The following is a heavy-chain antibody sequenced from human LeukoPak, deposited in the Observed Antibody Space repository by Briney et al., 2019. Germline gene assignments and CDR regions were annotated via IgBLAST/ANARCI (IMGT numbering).Heavy chain of an antibody. CDR2: ISSSSSTI. J-gene: IGHJ4*02. CDR3: ARSLVVGATSSPAGVDY. Sequence: GGSLRLSCAASEFTFSSYWMSWVRQAPGKGLEWVSYISSSSSTIYYADSVKGRFTISRDNAKNSLYLQLNSLRAEDTAVYYCARSLVVGATSSPAGVDYWGQGTLVTVSS. D-gene: IGHD1-26*01. CDR1: EFTFSSYW. V-gene: IGHV3-48*01.